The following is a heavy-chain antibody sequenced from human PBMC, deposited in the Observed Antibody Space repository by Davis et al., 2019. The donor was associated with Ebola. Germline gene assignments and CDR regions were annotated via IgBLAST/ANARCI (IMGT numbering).Heavy chain of an antibody. CDR2: IHYSGNT. Sequence: PSETLSLTCTVSGGSISSSYWSWIRQPPGKGLEWIGYIHYSGNTNYNPSLKSRVTISVDTSKNQFSLKLKSVTAADTAMYYCARDGVGTTSAFDIWGQGTMVTVSS. J-gene: IGHJ3*02. V-gene: IGHV4-59*01. CDR3: ARDGVGTTSAFDI. D-gene: IGHD1-26*01. CDR1: GGSISSSY.